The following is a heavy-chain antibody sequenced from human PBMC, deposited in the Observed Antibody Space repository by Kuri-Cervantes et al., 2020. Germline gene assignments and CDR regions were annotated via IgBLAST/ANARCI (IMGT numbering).Heavy chain of an antibody. Sequence: GESLKISCAASGFIVSSNYMSWVRQAPGKGLECVSVIFAEGDTYYADSVKGRFTISRDNSKNTLYLQMNSLRAEDTAVYYCARDFSSWYWYFDLWGRGTLVTVSS. J-gene: IGHJ2*01. CDR2: IFAEGDT. CDR3: ARDFSSWYWYFDL. D-gene: IGHD3-3*01. V-gene: IGHV3-53*05. CDR1: GFIVSSNY.